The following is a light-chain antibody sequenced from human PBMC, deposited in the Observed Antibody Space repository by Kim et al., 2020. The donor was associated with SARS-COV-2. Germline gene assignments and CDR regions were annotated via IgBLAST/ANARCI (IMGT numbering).Light chain of an antibody. CDR1: SSDVGGYNY. CDR2: DVS. CDR3: SSYTSSSTVV. Sequence: QSALTQPASVSGSPGQSITISCTGTSSDVGGYNYVSWYQQHPGKAPKLMIYDVSNRPSGVSNRFSGSKCGNTASLTISGLQAEDEADYYCSSYTSSSTVVFGGGTQLTVL. J-gene: IGLJ2*01. V-gene: IGLV2-14*03.